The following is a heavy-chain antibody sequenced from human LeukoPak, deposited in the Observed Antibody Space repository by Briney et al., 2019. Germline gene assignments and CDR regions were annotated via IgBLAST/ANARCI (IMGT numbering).Heavy chain of an antibody. D-gene: IGHD3-10*01. CDR2: IYTSGST. V-gene: IGHV4-4*07. CDR3: ARLYGSGSSLYFDY. CDR1: GFTFSSYA. Sequence: TGGSLRLTCAASGFTFSSYAMSWIRQPAGKGLEWIGRIYTSGSTNYNPSLKSRVTISVDTSKNQFSLKLSSVTAADTAVYYCARLYGSGSSLYFDYWGQGTLVTVSS. J-gene: IGHJ4*02.